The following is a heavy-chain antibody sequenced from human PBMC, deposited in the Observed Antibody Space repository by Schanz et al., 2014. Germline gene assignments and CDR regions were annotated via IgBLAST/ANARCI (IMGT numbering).Heavy chain of an antibody. Sequence: VQLVESGGGVVQPGGSLRLSCAASGFIFSSYSMNWVRQAPGKGLEWVSSISSSSSYIYYADSVKGRFTISRDNSKNTLYLHMNTLRSEDTAVYYCAKDSTHIDIVLVPTAIDYWGQGTLVTVSS. J-gene: IGHJ4*02. V-gene: IGHV3-21*01. D-gene: IGHD2-2*01. CDR2: ISSSSSYI. CDR1: GFIFSSYS. CDR3: AKDSTHIDIVLVPTAIDY.